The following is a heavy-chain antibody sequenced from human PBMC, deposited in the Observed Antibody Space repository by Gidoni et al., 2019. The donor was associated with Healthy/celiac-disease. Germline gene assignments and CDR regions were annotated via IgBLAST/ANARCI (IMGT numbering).Heavy chain of an antibody. CDR1: GFTFISYA. V-gene: IGHV3-30*04. D-gene: IGHD3-10*01. J-gene: IGHJ4*02. CDR2: ISYDGSNK. Sequence: QVQLVESGGGVVQPGRSLRLSCAASGFTFISYALHWVRQAPGKGLEWVAVISYDGSNKYYADSVKGRFTISRDNSKNTLYLQMNSLRAEDTAVYYCAREALNLNPMVQGVIGDYWGQGTLVTVSS. CDR3: AREALNLNPMVQGVIGDY.